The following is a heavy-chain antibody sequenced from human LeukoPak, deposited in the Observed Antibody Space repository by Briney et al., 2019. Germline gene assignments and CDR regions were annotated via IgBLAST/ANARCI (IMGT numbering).Heavy chain of an antibody. Sequence: SETLSLTCTVSGGSISSYYWSWIRQPPGKGLEWIGYIYYSGSTNYNPFLKSRVTISVDTSKNQFSLKLSSVTAADTAVYYCARVVEELLWFGELLGAFDIWGQGTMVTVSS. CDR2: IYYSGST. V-gene: IGHV4-59*01. CDR3: ARVVEELLWFGELLGAFDI. CDR1: GGSISSYY. J-gene: IGHJ3*02. D-gene: IGHD3-10*01.